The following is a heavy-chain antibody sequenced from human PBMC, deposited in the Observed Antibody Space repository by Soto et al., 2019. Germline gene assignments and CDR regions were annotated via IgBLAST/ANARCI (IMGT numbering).Heavy chain of an antibody. CDR2: ISAYNGNT. CDR1: GYTFTSYG. CDR3: ARENHSSGWDDAFDI. D-gene: IGHD6-19*01. V-gene: IGHV1-18*01. Sequence: ASVKVSCKASGYTFTSYGISWVRQAPGQGLEWMGWISAYNGNTNYAQKLQGRVAMTTDTSTSTAYMELRSLRSDDTVVYYCARENHSSGWDDAFDIWGQGTMVTVSS. J-gene: IGHJ3*02.